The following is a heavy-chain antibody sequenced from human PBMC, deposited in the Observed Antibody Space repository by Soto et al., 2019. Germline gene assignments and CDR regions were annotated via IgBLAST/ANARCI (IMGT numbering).Heavy chain of an antibody. CDR1: GFTFTSSA. CDR3: AAAVDTAMVGGGYYGIDV. D-gene: IGHD5-18*01. CDR2: IVVGSGNT. Sequence: SVKVSCKASGFTFTSSAMQWVRQARGQRLEWIGWIVVGSGNTNYAQKFQERVTITRDMSTSTAYMELSSLRSEDTAVYYCAAAVDTAMVGGGYYGIDVWGQGTTGTISS. J-gene: IGHJ6*02. V-gene: IGHV1-58*02.